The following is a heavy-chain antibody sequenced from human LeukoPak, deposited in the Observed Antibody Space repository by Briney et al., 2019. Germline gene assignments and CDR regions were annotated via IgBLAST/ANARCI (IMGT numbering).Heavy chain of an antibody. Sequence: ASVKVSRKASGYTFTSYDINWVRQATGQGLEWMGWMNPNSGNTGYAQKFQGRVTMTRNTSISTAYMELSSLRSEDTAVYYCARTPWYYYDSSGYPRFDPWGQGTLVTVSS. V-gene: IGHV1-8*01. CDR1: GYTFTSYD. J-gene: IGHJ5*02. CDR3: ARTPWYYYDSSGYPRFDP. D-gene: IGHD3-22*01. CDR2: MNPNSGNT.